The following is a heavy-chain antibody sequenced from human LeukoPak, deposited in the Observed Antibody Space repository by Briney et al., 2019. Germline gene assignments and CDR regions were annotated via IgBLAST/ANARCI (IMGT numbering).Heavy chain of an antibody. Sequence: SETLSLTCTVSGDSISNYYWSWIRQPAGKGLEWIGRIYTSGSTNYNPSLKSRVTMSVDTSKNQFSLKLSSVTAADTAVYYCARHLGSYYDSSGYTDAFDIWGQGTMVTVSS. J-gene: IGHJ3*02. CDR3: ARHLGSYYDSSGYTDAFDI. CDR1: GDSISNYY. V-gene: IGHV4-4*07. D-gene: IGHD3-22*01. CDR2: IYTSGST.